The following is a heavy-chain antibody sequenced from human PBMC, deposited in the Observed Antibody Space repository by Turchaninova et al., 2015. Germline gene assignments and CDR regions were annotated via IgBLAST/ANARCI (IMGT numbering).Heavy chain of an antibody. Sequence: EVQLVQSGGGLVQPGGSVRLCCAASGFTFSSYWIHWVRQAPGKGLVWGSHIKNDGSGTGYADSVKGRFTISRDNAKNTLYLEMNSLRAEDTAVYYCARDKGAGTPFDYWGQGSLVTVSS. D-gene: IGHD1-7*01. CDR3: ARDKGAGTPFDY. CDR2: IKNDGSGT. CDR1: GFTFSSYW. V-gene: IGHV3-74*01. J-gene: IGHJ4*02.